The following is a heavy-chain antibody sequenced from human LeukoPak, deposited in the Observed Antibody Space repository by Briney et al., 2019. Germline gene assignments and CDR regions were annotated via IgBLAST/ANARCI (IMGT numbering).Heavy chain of an antibody. Sequence: ASVTVSFTASGYSFTGYFIHWVRQAPGQGLEWMGCIDPNSGDTKYAQKFRGRVSMPRDTSTRTAYMELSRLRSDDTAVYFCARSGSTGYSLDYWGQGTLVTVSS. J-gene: IGHJ4*02. V-gene: IGHV1-2*02. CDR2: IDPNSGDT. CDR1: GYSFTGYF. CDR3: ARSGSTGYSLDY. D-gene: IGHD3-22*01.